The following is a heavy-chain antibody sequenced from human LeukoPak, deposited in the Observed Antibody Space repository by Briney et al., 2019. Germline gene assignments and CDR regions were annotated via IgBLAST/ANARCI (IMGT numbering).Heavy chain of an antibody. D-gene: IGHD3-10*01. J-gene: IGHJ4*02. CDR2: INPNTGDT. CDR1: GYTFTDYY. CDR3: ARESPPRYYYGSGSDNLYYFDY. Sequence: ASVKVSCKASGYTFTDYYMHWVRQAPGQGLEWMGWINPNTGDTRYAQKFQGRVTMTRDTSISTAYLELSRLRSDDTAVYYCARESPPRYYYGSGSDNLYYFDYWGQGTLVTVSS. V-gene: IGHV1-2*02.